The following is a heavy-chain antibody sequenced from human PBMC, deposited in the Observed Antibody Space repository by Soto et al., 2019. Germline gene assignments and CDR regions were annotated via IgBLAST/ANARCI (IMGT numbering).Heavy chain of an antibody. CDR2: INSDGSST. Sequence: PGGPLILSCAASGFTFSSYWMHWVRQAPGKGLVWVSRINSDGSSTSYADSVKGRFTISRDNAKNTLYLQMNSLRAEDTAVYYCASISGWYVYWGQGTLVTVSS. J-gene: IGHJ4*02. CDR3: ASISGWYVY. V-gene: IGHV3-74*01. CDR1: GFTFSSYW. D-gene: IGHD6-19*01.